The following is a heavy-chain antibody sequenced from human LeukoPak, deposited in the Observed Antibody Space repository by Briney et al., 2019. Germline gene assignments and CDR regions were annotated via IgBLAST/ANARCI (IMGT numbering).Heavy chain of an antibody. Sequence: PGRSLRLSCAASGFTFSSYGMHWVRQAPGKGLEWVAVISYDGSNKYYADSVKGRFTISRDNSKNTLYLQMNSLRAEDTAVYYCAKGADTAMDHFDYWGQGTLVTVSS. V-gene: IGHV3-30*18. J-gene: IGHJ4*02. CDR3: AKGADTAMDHFDY. CDR2: ISYDGSNK. D-gene: IGHD5-18*01. CDR1: GFTFSSYG.